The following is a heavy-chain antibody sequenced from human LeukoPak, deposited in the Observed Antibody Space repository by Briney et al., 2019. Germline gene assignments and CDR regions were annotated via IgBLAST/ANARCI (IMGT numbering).Heavy chain of an antibody. CDR2: ISGRGGGT. V-gene: IGHV3-23*01. D-gene: IGHD3-22*01. CDR1: GITLSNYG. CDR3: AKRGVVIRVILVGFHKEAYYFDS. J-gene: IGHJ4*02. Sequence: GGSLRLSCAVSGITLSNYGMSGVRQAPGEGGEWVGGISGRGGGTHYADSVKGRFTISRDNRKNTLNLQMNSLRAEDTDVYFCAKRGVVIRVILVGFHKEAYYFDSWGQGALVTVSS.